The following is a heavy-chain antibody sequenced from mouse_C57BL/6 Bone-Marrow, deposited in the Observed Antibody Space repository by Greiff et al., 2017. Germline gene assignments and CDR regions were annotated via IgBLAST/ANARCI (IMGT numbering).Heavy chain of an antibody. CDR3: ARSGLTTVVGRYFDV. CDR1: GYTFTSYG. V-gene: IGHV1-81*01. CDR2: IYPRSGNT. Sequence: QVQLQQSGAELARPGASVKLSCKASGYTFTSYGISWVKQRTGQGLEWIGEIYPRSGNTYYNEKFKGKATLTADKSSSTAYMELRSLTSEDSAVYFCARSGLTTVVGRYFDVWGTGTTVTVAS. D-gene: IGHD1-1*01. J-gene: IGHJ1*03.